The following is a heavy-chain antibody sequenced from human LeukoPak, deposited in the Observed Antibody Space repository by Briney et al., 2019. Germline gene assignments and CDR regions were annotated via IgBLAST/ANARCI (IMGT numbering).Heavy chain of an antibody. J-gene: IGHJ4*02. CDR2: IYYSEST. Sequence: KTSETLSLTCTVSGGSISSYYWSWIRQPPGKGLEWIGYIYYSESTNYNPSLKSRVTISVDTSKNQFSLKLSSVTAADTAVYYCARVMTRLDILTDPHLDYWGQGTLVTVSS. CDR1: GGSISSYY. CDR3: ARVMTRLDILTDPHLDY. D-gene: IGHD3-9*01. V-gene: IGHV4-59*01.